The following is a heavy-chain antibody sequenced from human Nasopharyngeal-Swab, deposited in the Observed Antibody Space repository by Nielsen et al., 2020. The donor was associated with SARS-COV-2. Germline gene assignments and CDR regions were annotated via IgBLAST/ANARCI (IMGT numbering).Heavy chain of an antibody. J-gene: IGHJ4*02. CDR1: GFTFSSYA. CDR3: ARGSLFDSSGYYLDFDA. Sequence: GESLKISCAASGFTFSSYAMSWVRQAPGKGLEWVSAISGSGGSTYYADSVKGRFTISRDDAKNSLYLQMNSLRVEDTAVYYCARGSLFDSSGYYLDFDAWGQGTLVTVSS. CDR2: ISGSGGST. V-gene: IGHV3-23*01. D-gene: IGHD3-22*01.